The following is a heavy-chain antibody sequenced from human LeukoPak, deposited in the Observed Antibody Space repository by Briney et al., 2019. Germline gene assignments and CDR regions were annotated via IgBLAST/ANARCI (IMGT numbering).Heavy chain of an antibody. D-gene: IGHD2-2*01. V-gene: IGHV4-38-2*01. CDR2: IYYGGSTT. Sequence: PSETLSLTCAVSGYSISIAYYWGWIRQPPGKGLEWIGNIYYGGSTTYYNPSLKSRVTMSVDTSKNQFSLKLSSVTAADTAVYYCARLRGSTTREFDPWGQGTLVTVSS. CDR1: GYSISIAYY. J-gene: IGHJ5*02. CDR3: ARLRGSTTREFDP.